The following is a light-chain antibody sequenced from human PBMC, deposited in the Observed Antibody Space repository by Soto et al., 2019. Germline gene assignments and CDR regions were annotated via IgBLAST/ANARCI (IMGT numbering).Light chain of an antibody. V-gene: IGKV3-20*01. J-gene: IGKJ1*01. CDR3: QQYGSSGT. Sequence: DIAFTQSPVTLSLSPGERATLSWRASQSVSSSYLAWYQQKPGQAPRLLIYDASNRATGIPDRFSGSGSGTDFTLTISRLEPEDFAVYYCQQYGSSGTFGQGTKVDIK. CDR2: DAS. CDR1: QSVSSSY.